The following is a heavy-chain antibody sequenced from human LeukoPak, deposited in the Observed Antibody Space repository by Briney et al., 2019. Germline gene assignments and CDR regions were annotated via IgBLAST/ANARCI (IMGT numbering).Heavy chain of an antibody. D-gene: IGHD3-10*01. CDR2: IRSKANSYAT. V-gene: IGHV3-73*01. J-gene: IGHJ4*02. CDR1: GFTFSGSA. CDR3: TTYGSGRKFDY. Sequence: GGSLRLSCAASGFTFSGSAMHWVRQASGKGLEWVGRIRSKANSYATAYAASVKGRFTISRDDSKNTAYLQMNSLKTEDTAVYYCTTYGSGRKFDYWGQGVLVTVSS.